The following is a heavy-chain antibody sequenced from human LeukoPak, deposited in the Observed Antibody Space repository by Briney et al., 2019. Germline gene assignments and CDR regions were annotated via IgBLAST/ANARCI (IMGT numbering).Heavy chain of an antibody. J-gene: IGHJ4*02. CDR2: ISTYNDNT. D-gene: IGHD1-26*01. Sequence: ASVKVSCKASGGTFSSYAISWVRQAPGQGPEWLGWISTYNDNTYYAQKFQGRVTMTTDTSTSTVYMELMSLTSDDTAVYYCARSNSGSYYHFDYWGQGTLVTVSS. CDR3: ARSNSGSYYHFDY. V-gene: IGHV1-18*01. CDR1: GGTFSSYA.